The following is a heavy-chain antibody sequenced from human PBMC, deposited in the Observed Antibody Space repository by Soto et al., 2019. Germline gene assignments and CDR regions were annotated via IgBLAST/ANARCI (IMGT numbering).Heavy chain of an antibody. CDR2: TYYRSKWYN. Sequence: SQTLSLTCAISGDSASSNSAAWNWIRQSPSRGLEWLGRTYYRSKWYNDYAVSVKSRITINPDTSKNQFSLQLNSVTPEDTAVYYCARGRAVAGKVSYYYYGMDVWGQGTTVTVSS. V-gene: IGHV6-1*01. J-gene: IGHJ6*02. CDR3: ARGRAVAGKVSYYYYGMDV. D-gene: IGHD6-19*01. CDR1: GDSASSNSAA.